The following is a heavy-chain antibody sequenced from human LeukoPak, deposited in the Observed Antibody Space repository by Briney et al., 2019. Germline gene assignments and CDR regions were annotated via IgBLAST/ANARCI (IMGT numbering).Heavy chain of an antibody. CDR2: IYYSGST. J-gene: IGHJ2*01. V-gene: IGHV4-39*01. Sequence: ETLSHTCTVSGGSISSSSYYWGWIRQPPGKGLEWIGSIYYSGSTYYNPSLKSRVTISVDTSKNQFSLKLSSVTAADTAVYYCARHPRVVRFDMAWYFDLWGRGTLVTVSS. CDR1: GGSISSSSYY. D-gene: IGHD3-10*01. CDR3: ARHPRVVRFDMAWYFDL.